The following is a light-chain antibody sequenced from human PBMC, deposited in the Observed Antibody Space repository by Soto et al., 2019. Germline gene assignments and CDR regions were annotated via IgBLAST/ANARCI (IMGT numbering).Light chain of an antibody. CDR2: GAA. V-gene: IGKV3-15*01. Sequence: TVLTQSPATLSVSPGERATLSCRASQSVFSSLAWYQHKPGQAPRLLIYGAATRATGIPARFSGSGSGTEFTLTISSLQSDDIAVYYCQQYHNWPAFCQGTKVEIK. J-gene: IGKJ1*01. CDR3: QQYHNWPA. CDR1: QSVFSS.